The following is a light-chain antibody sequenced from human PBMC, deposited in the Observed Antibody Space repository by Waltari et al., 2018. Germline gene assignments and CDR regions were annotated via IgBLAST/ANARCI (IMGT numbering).Light chain of an antibody. J-gene: IGKJ5*01. CDR3: QQYGSSPIT. Sequence: EIVLTQSPATLSLSAGERATLSCGASLIVPSVFLAWYQQRPGLAPRLLMCDVSRRAPGIPDRFSGSGSGTDFTLTINRLEPEDFAVDFCQQYGSSPITFGQGTRLEIK. CDR2: DVS. V-gene: IGKV3D-20*01. CDR1: LIVPSVF.